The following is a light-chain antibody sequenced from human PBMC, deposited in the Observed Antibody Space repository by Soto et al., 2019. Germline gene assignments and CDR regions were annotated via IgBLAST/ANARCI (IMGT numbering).Light chain of an antibody. CDR3: QSYDSSLSGSV. CDR1: SPNIGAGYD. J-gene: IGLJ3*02. CDR2: RNS. V-gene: IGLV1-40*01. Sequence: QPVLTQPPSVSGAPGQRVTISCTGSSPNIGAGYDVHWYQQLPGTAPKLLIYRNSNRPSGVPDRVSGSKSGTSASLAITGLQAEDEADYYCQSYDSSLSGSVFGGGTKLTVL.